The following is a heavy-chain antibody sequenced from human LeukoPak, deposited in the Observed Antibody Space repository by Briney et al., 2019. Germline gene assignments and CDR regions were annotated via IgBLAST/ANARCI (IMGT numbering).Heavy chain of an antibody. Sequence: SETLSLTCTVSGGSISSSSYYWSWIRQPAGKGLEWIGRIYTSGSTNYNPSLKSRVTMSVDTSKNQFSLKLSSVTAADTAVYYCARDGNDCGSGSSSFDYWGQGTLVTVSS. D-gene: IGHD3-10*01. CDR1: GGSISSSSYY. V-gene: IGHV4-61*02. CDR2: IYTSGST. J-gene: IGHJ4*02. CDR3: ARDGNDCGSGSSSFDY.